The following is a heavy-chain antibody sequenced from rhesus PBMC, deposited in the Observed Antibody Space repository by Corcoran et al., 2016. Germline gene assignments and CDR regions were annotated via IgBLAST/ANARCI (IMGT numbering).Heavy chain of an antibody. Sequence: EVQLVQSGAEVKKPGASVKISCKASGYTFTDYYLHWVRQAPGKGLEWMGRVDPEDGEAIHPQRFQDRVTITADTSTDTAYMALSSLRSEDTAVYYCATDGESYWYGYFDYWGQGVLVTVSS. CDR1: GYTFTDYY. CDR3: ATDGESYWYGYFDY. D-gene: IGHD2-21*01. CDR2: VDPEDGEA. V-gene: IGHV1-111*02. J-gene: IGHJ4*01.